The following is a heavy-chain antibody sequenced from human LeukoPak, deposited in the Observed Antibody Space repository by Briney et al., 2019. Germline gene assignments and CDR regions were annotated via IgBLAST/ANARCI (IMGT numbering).Heavy chain of an antibody. Sequence: ASVKASCKASGYTFTSYAMHWVRQAPGQRLEWMGWINAGNGNTKYSQKFQGRVTITRDTSASTAYMELSSLRSEDTAVYYCASGLRYFDWPVDYYGMDVWGQGTTVTVSS. V-gene: IGHV1-3*01. CDR3: ASGLRYFDWPVDYYGMDV. CDR2: INAGNGNT. CDR1: GYTFTSYA. D-gene: IGHD3-9*01. J-gene: IGHJ6*02.